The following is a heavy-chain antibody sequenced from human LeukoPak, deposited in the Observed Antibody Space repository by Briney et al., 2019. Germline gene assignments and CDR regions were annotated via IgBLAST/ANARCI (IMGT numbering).Heavy chain of an antibody. Sequence: PSETLSLTCAVYGGSFSGYYWSWIRQPPGKGLEWIGEINHSGSTNYSPSLKSRVAISVDTSKNQFSLKLSSVTAADTAVYYCAENVYSYENWGQGTLVTVSS. CDR2: INHSGST. CDR3: AENVYSYEN. CDR1: GGSFSGYY. J-gene: IGHJ4*02. V-gene: IGHV4-34*01. D-gene: IGHD5-18*01.